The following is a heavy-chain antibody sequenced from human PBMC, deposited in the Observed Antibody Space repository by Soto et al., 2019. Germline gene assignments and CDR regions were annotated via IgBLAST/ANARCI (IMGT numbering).Heavy chain of an antibody. CDR2: INHSGST. CDR1: GGSFSGYY. Sequence: SETLSLTCAVYGGSFSGYYWSWIRQPPGKGLEWIGEINHSGSTNYNPSLKSRVTISVDTSKNQFSLKLSSVTAADTAVYYCARGPITGTRRDYYYMDVWGKGTTVTVSS. D-gene: IGHD1-7*01. J-gene: IGHJ6*03. CDR3: ARGPITGTRRDYYYMDV. V-gene: IGHV4-34*01.